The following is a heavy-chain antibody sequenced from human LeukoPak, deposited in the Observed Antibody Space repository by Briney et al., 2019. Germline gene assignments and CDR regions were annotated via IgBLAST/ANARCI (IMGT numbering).Heavy chain of an antibody. CDR1: GFTFSSYS. V-gene: IGHV3-21*01. J-gene: IGHJ6*03. Sequence: KSGGSLRLSCAASGFTFSSYSMNWVRQAPGKGLEWVSSISSSSSYIYYADSVKGRFTISRDNAKNSLYLQMNSLRAEDTAVYYCAGDRCSSTRSWCYYMDVWGKGTTVTVSS. CDR3: AGDRCSSTRSWCYYMDV. CDR2: ISSSSSYI. D-gene: IGHD2-2*01.